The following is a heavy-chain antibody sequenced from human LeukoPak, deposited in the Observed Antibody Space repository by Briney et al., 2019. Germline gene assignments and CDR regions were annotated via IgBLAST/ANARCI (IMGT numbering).Heavy chain of an antibody. D-gene: IGHD1-7*01. CDR1: WFTFSGSA. CDR2: IRSKTNNYAT. CDR3: TRLSGDNWNYGGNSDS. J-gene: IGHJ4*02. Sequence: PGGSLRLSCAASWFTFSGSALRWVRQASGKGLGWIGRIRSKTNNYATTYAASVTGRFIISRDDAENTAYLQMNSLKTEDTAVYYCTRLSGDNWNYGGNSDSWGQGTLVTVSS. V-gene: IGHV3-73*01.